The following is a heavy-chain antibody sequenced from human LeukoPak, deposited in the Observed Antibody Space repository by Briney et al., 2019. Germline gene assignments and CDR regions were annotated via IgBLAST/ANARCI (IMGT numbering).Heavy chain of an antibody. CDR3: AKAGGYYYVGGYYFDY. CDR1: GFTFSNYG. V-gene: IGHV3-30*18. Sequence: GGSLRLSCAASGFTFSNYGMHWVRQAPGKGLEWAAVISYDGSDRYYADSVKGRFTISRDNSKNTLYLQMNSLRAEDTAVYYCAKAGGYYYVGGYYFDYWGQGALVTVSS. J-gene: IGHJ4*02. CDR2: ISYDGSDR. D-gene: IGHD3-22*01.